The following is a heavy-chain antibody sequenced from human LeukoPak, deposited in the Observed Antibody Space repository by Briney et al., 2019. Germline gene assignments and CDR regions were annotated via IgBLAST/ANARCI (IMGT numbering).Heavy chain of an antibody. Sequence: GESLKISCKGSGYSFTSYWIGWVRQMPGKGLEWMGIIYPGDSDTRYSPSFQGQVIISADKSVRTAFLQWSSLKASDTAMYHCVRHESGTYPIDYWGQGTLVTVSS. CDR2: IYPGDSDT. D-gene: IGHD1-26*01. CDR3: VRHESGTYPIDY. CDR1: GYSFTSYW. V-gene: IGHV5-51*01. J-gene: IGHJ4*02.